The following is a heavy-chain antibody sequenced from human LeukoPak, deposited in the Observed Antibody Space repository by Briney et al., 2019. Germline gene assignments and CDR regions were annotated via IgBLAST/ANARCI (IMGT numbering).Heavy chain of an antibody. CDR2: INPRGDAT. Sequence: ASVKVSCKASGYIFTTYSIHWVRQAPGQGLGWMGIINPRGDATIYAQKFQGRVTMTSDTSTTTVYMELSSLRSEDTGLYYCARKWSSRDWFDPWGQGTLVTVSS. CDR1: GYIFTTYS. CDR3: ARKWSSRDWFDP. J-gene: IGHJ5*02. D-gene: IGHD2-8*01. V-gene: IGHV1-46*01.